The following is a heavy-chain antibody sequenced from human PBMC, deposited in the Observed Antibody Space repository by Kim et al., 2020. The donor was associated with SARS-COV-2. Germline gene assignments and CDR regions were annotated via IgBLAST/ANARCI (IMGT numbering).Heavy chain of an antibody. D-gene: IGHD3-3*01. J-gene: IGHJ6*02. CDR1: GGSISSYY. V-gene: IGHV4-59*12. CDR2: IYYSGST. Sequence: SETLSLTCTASGGSISSYYWSWIRQPPGKGLEWIGYIYYSGSTNYNPSLKSRVTISVDTSKNQFSLKLSSVTAADTAVYYCATEGCITIFGVVMGYYGMDVWGQGTTVTVSS. CDR3: ATEGCITIFGVVMGYYGMDV.